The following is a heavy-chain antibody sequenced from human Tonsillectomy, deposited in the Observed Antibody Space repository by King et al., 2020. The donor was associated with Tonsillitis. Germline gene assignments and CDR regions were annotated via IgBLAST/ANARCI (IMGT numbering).Heavy chain of an antibody. CDR3: ATGYGSGLYFDY. Sequence: VQLQESGPGLVKPSETLSLTCTVSGVSISSYYWSWIRQPPGKGLEGIGYIYYSGSTNYNPSLKSRVTISVDTSKNQFSLKLSSVTAADTSVYYCATGYGSGLYFDYWGQGTLVTVSS. CDR1: GVSISSYY. J-gene: IGHJ4*02. CDR2: IYYSGST. D-gene: IGHD6-19*01. V-gene: IGHV4-59*08.